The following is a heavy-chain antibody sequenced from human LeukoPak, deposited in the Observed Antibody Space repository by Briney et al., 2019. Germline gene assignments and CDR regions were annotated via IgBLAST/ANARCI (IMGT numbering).Heavy chain of an antibody. CDR1: GYSFTNYW. J-gene: IGHJ4*02. Sequence: GESLKICCKGSGYSFTNYWIGWVRQMPGKGLEWMGIIYPGDSDVRYSPSFQGQVTISADKSINTAYLQRSSLKASDTAIYYCARGGSHFEYWGQGTLVTVPS. V-gene: IGHV5-51*01. CDR2: IYPGDSDV. D-gene: IGHD3-16*01. CDR3: ARGGSHFEY.